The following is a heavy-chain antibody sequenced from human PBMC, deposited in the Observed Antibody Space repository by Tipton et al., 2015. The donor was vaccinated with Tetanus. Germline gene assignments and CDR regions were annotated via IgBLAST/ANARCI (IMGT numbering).Heavy chain of an antibody. J-gene: IGHJ4*02. Sequence: LSLTCAVSGYSISSGYYWGWIRQPPGKGLEWIGSIYHSGSTYYNPSLKSRVTISVDTSKNLFSLKLRSVTAADTAVYYCARDLMAEQQLVLYVDYWGQGTLVTVSS. CDR1: GYSISSGYY. D-gene: IGHD6-13*01. CDR2: IYHSGST. CDR3: ARDLMAEQQLVLYVDY. V-gene: IGHV4-38-2*02.